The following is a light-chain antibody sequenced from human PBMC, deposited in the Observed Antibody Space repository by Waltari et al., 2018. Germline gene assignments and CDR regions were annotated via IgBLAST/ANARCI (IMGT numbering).Light chain of an antibody. J-gene: IGKJ1*01. V-gene: IGKV1-39*01. CDR1: QSIGNY. CDR3: QETYSSPPST. Sequence: DIQVTQSPSSLSAPVGDSVSITCRASQSIGNYLNWYQHKPGKAPKLLLYSASSLQSGVPSRFSGSGSGTDFTLTITSLQPEDFATYYCQETYSSPPSTFGPGTKVESK. CDR2: SAS.